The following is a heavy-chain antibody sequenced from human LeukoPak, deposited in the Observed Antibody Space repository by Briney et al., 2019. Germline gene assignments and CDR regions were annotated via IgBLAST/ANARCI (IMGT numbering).Heavy chain of an antibody. CDR2: IKSKTDGGTT. CDR3: TTNPGPFQH. V-gene: IGHV3-15*01. CDR1: GFTFSNAW. Sequence: GRTLRLSCAASGFTFSNAWMSWVRQAAGQGREWVGRIKSKTDGGTTDYAAPVKGRFTISRDDSKNTLYLQMNSLKTEDTAEYYCTTNPGPFQHWGQGTLVTVSS. J-gene: IGHJ1*01.